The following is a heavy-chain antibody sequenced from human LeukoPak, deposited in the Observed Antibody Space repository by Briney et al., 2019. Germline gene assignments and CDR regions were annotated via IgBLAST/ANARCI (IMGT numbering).Heavy chain of an antibody. J-gene: IGHJ6*04. CDR1: GRTFSSYA. CDR2: IIPIFGTA. Sequence: AASVKVSCKASGRTFSSYAISWVRQAPGQGLEWMGGIIPIFGTANYAQKFQGRVTITADESTSTAYMELSSLRSEDTAVYYCARGPLGYCSGGSCYQGYYYGMDVWGKGTTVTVSS. V-gene: IGHV1-69*01. D-gene: IGHD2-15*01. CDR3: ARGPLGYCSGGSCYQGYYYGMDV.